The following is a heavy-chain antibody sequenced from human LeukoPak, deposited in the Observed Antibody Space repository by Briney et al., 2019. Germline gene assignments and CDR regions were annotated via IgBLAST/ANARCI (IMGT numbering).Heavy chain of an antibody. CDR3: AKDVRSGYFDY. V-gene: IGHV3-33*06. CDR1: GFIFNNYG. J-gene: IGHJ4*02. Sequence: GGSPRLSCAASGFIFNNYGMHWVRQAPGKGLEWVAVIYSDGSKQNYADSVKGRFTISRDDSKNTVYLQMNSLRADDTAVYYCAKDVRSGYFDYWGQGTLVTVSS. D-gene: IGHD3-22*01. CDR2: IYSDGSKQ.